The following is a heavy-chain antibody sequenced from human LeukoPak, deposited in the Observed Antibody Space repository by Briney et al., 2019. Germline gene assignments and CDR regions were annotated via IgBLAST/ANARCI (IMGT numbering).Heavy chain of an antibody. V-gene: IGHV3-7*04. CDR3: ARGATRFEY. CDR1: GFTFTTYW. D-gene: IGHD1-26*01. CDR2: MRPDGSER. Sequence: PGGSLRLSCAASGFTFTTYWMTWVRQAPGKGLEWVANMRPDGSERYYVDSMEGRFTISRDNAKNALYLQMNSLRAKDTAIYHCARGATRFEYWGQGTLVTVSS. J-gene: IGHJ4*02.